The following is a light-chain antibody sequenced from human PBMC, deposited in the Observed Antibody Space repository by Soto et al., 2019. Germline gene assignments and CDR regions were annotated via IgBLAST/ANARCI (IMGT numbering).Light chain of an antibody. CDR1: QSLVHNNGNTY. CDR2: QVS. J-gene: IGKJ2*01. Sequence: DVVMTQSPLSLPVTLGQPASISCRSSQSLVHNNGNTYLAWFQQRPGQSPRRLIYQVSNRDSGVPDRFSGSGSGNDFTLKISRVEAEDFGVYHCMQGTHGPHTFGQGTKLEIK. CDR3: MQGTHGPHT. V-gene: IGKV2-30*02.